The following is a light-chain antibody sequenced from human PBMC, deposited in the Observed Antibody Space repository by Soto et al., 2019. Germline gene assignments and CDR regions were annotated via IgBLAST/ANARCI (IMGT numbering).Light chain of an antibody. J-gene: IGKJ2*01. V-gene: IGKV1-39*01. CDR1: QRITTY. CDR2: TSG. CDR3: QHTYSTPYT. Sequence: IHMTQSPSSLSASVGDRITVTCRASQRITTYVNWYQLNPGAAPKLLISTSGTLQRGVPSRFSGSGSGTDFTLTITRLQPADFATYFCQHTYSTPYTFGQGTKLEIK.